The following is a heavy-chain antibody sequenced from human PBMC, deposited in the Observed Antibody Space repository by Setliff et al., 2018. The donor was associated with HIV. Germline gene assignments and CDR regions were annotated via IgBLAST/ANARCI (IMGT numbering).Heavy chain of an antibody. V-gene: IGHV1-3*01. J-gene: IGHJ4*01. D-gene: IGHD3-10*01. CDR3: ARGALLAVFDFDH. CDR1: GYTFTTYS. Sequence: ASVKVSCKAFGYTFTTYSLHWVRQAPGQSLEWMGWINVGNGDTKYSQDLQGRITITRDTSANTAYMELSRLRSDDTAVYFCARGALLAVFDFDHWGHGTLVTSPQ. CDR2: INVGNGDT.